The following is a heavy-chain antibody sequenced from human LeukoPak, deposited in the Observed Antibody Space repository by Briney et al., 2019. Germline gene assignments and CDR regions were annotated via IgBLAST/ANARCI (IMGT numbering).Heavy chain of an antibody. J-gene: IGHJ4*02. CDR1: GGSISSYY. D-gene: IGHD6-13*01. CDR2: IYYSGST. V-gene: IGHV4-59*01. CDR3: ARAPVYSSSWYFDY. Sequence: SETLSLTCTVSGGSISSYYWSWIRQPPGKGPEWIGYIYYSGSTNYNPSLKSRVTISVDTSKNQFSLKLSSVTAADTAVYYCARAPVYSSSWYFDYWGQGTLVTVSS.